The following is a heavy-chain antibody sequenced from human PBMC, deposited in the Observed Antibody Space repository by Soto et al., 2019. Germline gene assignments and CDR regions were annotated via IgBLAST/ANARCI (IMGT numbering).Heavy chain of an antibody. J-gene: IGHJ5*02. CDR3: ARGRSFSYDSTPPPMFDP. CDR2: IYYDGSYE. V-gene: IGHV3-33*01. CDR1: GFIFSDYG. D-gene: IGHD3-10*01. Sequence: GGSLRLSCAASGFIFSDYGMHWVRQAPGKGLEWVALIYYDGSYENYADSVKGRFTISRQNAKNSVYLQMNSLRAGDTAFYYCARGRSFSYDSTPPPMFDPWGQGTLVTVSS.